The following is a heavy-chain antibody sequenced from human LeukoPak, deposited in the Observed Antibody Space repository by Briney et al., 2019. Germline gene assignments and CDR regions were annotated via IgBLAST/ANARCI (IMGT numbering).Heavy chain of an antibody. D-gene: IGHD2-2*01. CDR3: ARGPLRQIKAAVVPAATKRAFDI. J-gene: IGHJ3*02. Sequence: SETLSLTCAVYGGSFSGYYWSWIRQPPGKGLEWIGEINHSGSTNYNPSLKSRVTISVDTSKNQFSLKLSSVTAADTAVYYCARGPLRQIKAAVVPAATKRAFDIWGQGTMVTVSS. CDR1: GGSFSGYY. V-gene: IGHV4-34*01. CDR2: INHSGST.